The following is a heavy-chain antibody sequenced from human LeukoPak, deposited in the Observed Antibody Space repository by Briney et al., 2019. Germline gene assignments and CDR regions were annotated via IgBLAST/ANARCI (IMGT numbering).Heavy chain of an antibody. CDR2: IKQDGSEK. CDR3: ARDRGTGDRGADY. Sequence: QPGGSLRLSCAASGFTFSSYWMSWVRQAPGKGLEWVANIKQDGSEKYYVDSVKGRFTISRDNSKNTLYPQMNSLRSDDTAVYYCARDRGTGDRGADYWGQGTLVTVSS. V-gene: IGHV3-7*03. CDR1: GFTFSSYW. D-gene: IGHD3-10*01. J-gene: IGHJ4*02.